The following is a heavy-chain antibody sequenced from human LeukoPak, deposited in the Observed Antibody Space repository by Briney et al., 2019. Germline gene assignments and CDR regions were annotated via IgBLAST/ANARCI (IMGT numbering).Heavy chain of an antibody. V-gene: IGHV3-21*01. CDR1: GFTFSSYS. CDR3: ARDLRDSGYDLGLDY. J-gene: IGHJ4*02. Sequence: GGSLRLSCAASGFTFSSYSMNWVRQAPGKGLEWVSSISSSSSYIYYADSVKGRFTISRDNSKNTLYLQMNSLRAEDTAVYYCARDLRDSGYDLGLDYWGQGTLVTVSS. D-gene: IGHD5-12*01. CDR2: ISSSSSYI.